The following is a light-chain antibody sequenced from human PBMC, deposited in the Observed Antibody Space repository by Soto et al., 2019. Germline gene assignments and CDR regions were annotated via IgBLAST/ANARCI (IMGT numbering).Light chain of an antibody. CDR3: AAWDDSLNGVV. Sequence: QSVVTQPPSASGTPGQRVTISCSGSRSNIGSNTVSWYQQLPGAAPKLLIFSNNQRPSGVPDRLSGSKSGTTASLAISGLQSEDEADYYCAAWDDSLNGVVFGGGTKLTVL. V-gene: IGLV1-44*01. CDR1: RSNIGSNT. CDR2: SNN. J-gene: IGLJ2*01.